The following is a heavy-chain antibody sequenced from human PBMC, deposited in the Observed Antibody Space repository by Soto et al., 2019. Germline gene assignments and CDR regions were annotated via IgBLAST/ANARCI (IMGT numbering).Heavy chain of an antibody. CDR3: ARRIPFGYGMDV. V-gene: IGHV3-74*01. J-gene: IGHJ6*02. CDR1: GFHFRSCW. Sequence: GGAPGLSCGAPGFHFRSCWVHWVRPAPGKGLVWGARINSDGSSTSYADSVKGRFTISRDNAKNTLYLQMGSLRAEDMAVYYCARRIPFGYGMDVWGQGTTVTVSS. CDR2: INSDGSST. D-gene: IGHD2-21*01.